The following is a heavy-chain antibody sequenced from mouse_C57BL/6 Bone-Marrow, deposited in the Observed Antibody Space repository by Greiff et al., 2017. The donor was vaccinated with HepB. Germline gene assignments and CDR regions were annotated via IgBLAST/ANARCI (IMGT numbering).Heavy chain of an antibody. V-gene: IGHV2-9*01. D-gene: IGHD2-3*01. Sequence: QVQLKQSGPGLVAPSQSLSITCTVSGFSLTSYGVDWVRQPPGKGLEWLGVIWGGGSTNYNSALMSRLSISKDNSKSQVFLKMNSLQTDDTAMYYCAKHYNDGYYEGSGYWYFDVWGTGTTVTVSS. CDR2: IWGGGST. J-gene: IGHJ1*03. CDR3: AKHYNDGYYEGSGYWYFDV. CDR1: GFSLTSYG.